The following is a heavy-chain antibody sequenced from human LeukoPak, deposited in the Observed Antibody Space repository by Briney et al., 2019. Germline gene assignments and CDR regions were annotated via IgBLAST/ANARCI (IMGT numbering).Heavy chain of an antibody. CDR3: VSGNDPDYVWGAYRLDAFDI. D-gene: IGHD3-16*02. CDR1: GYTFSDYS. CDR2: ISSSGTYI. Sequence: GGSLRLSCAASGYTFSDYSVNWVRQVPGKGLEWVSSISSSGTYIYYADSVKGRFTISRNNAKNSLFLQMNSLRAEDTAVYYCVSGNDPDYVWGAYRLDAFDIWGEGTMVIVSS. J-gene: IGHJ3*02. V-gene: IGHV3-21*01.